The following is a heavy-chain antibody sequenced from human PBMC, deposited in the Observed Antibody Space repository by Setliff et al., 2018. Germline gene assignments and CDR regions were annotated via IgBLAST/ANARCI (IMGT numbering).Heavy chain of an antibody. CDR3: ARDTRVRDSSSVPSDTFDI. V-gene: IGHV4-59*01. CDR1: GGSISTYY. D-gene: IGHD2-15*01. J-gene: IGHJ3*02. Sequence: SETLSLTCSVSGGSISTYYWSWIRQPPGKGLEWIGNINYSGNSNYIPSLKSRVTISVDTPKNQFSLKLSSVTAADTAVFYCARDTRVRDSSSVPSDTFDIWGRGTMVTVSS. CDR2: INYSGNS.